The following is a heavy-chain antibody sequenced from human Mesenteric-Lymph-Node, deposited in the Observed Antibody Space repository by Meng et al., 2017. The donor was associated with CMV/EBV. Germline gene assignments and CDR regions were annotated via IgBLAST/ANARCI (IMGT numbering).Heavy chain of an antibody. CDR3: ARHFSIFGVVTLFDY. V-gene: IGHV5-51*01. CDR1: GYTFASLW. D-gene: IGHD3-3*02. CDR2: IYPGDLDT. J-gene: IGHJ4*02. Sequence: GESLKISCQASGYTFASLWVGWVRQMPGKGLEWMGIIYPGDLDTRYSPSFQGQVTISADKSSTTTFLQWNSLKASDTAMYYCARHFSIFGVVTLFDYWGQGTLVAVSS.